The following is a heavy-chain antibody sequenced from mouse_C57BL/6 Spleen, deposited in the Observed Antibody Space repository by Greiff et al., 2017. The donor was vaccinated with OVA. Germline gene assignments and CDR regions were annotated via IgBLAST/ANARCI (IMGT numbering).Heavy chain of an antibody. CDR2: INPNYGTT. V-gene: IGHV1-39*01. CDR1: GYSFTDSN. J-gene: IGHJ2*01. Sequence: EVQLVESGPELVKPGASVKISCKASGYSFTDSNMNWVKQSNGKSLEWIGVINPNYGTTSYNQKFKGKATLTVDQSSSTAYMQLNSLTSEDSAVYYCAEIYYGSPYFDYWGQGTTLTVSS. D-gene: IGHD1-1*01. CDR3: AEIYYGSPYFDY.